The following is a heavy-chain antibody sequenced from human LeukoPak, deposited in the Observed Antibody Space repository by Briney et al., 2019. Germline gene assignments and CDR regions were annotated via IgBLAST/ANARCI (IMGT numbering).Heavy chain of an antibody. CDR3: ARYTANKSGYSFDY. Sequence: PSETLSLTCAVSGYSISSGYYWSWIRLPPGKGLEWIATINHSGETYYNPSLKSRVTISVDTSKNPFSLKLSSVTAAGTAIYYCARYTANKSGYSFDYWGQGTLVTVSS. D-gene: IGHD3-22*01. CDR2: INHSGET. CDR1: GYSISSGYY. J-gene: IGHJ4*02. V-gene: IGHV4-38-2*01.